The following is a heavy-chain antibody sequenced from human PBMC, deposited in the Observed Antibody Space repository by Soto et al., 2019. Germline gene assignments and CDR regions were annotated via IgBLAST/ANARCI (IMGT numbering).Heavy chain of an antibody. CDR3: ARSPEDIVVVPAANGAFDI. CDR2: IYYSGST. CDR1: GGSISSGGYY. V-gene: IGHV4-31*03. Sequence: QVQLQESGPGLVKPSQTLSLTCTVSGGSISSGGYYWSWIRQHPGKGLEWIGYIYYSGSTNYNPSLKSRVTISVDTSKNQFSLKLSSVTAADTAVYYCARSPEDIVVVPAANGAFDIWGQGTMVTVSS. J-gene: IGHJ3*02. D-gene: IGHD2-2*01.